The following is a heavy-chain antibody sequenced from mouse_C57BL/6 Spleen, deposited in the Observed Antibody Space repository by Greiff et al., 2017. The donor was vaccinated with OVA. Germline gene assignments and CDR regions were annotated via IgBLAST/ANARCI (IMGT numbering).Heavy chain of an antibody. CDR1: GYTFTSYD. J-gene: IGHJ2*01. Sequence: QVQLKQSGPELVKPGASVKLSCKASGYTFTSYDINWVKQRPGQGLEWIGWIYPRDGSTKYNEKFKGKATLTVDTSSSTAYMELHRLTSEDSAVYFCASQTEGYWGQGTTLTVSS. V-gene: IGHV1-85*01. CDR2: IYPRDGST. CDR3: ASQTEGY.